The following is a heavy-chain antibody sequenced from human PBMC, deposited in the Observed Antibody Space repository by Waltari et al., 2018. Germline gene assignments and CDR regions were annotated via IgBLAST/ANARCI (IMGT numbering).Heavy chain of an antibody. CDR3: AKGHSGSYGLKD. Sequence: EVQLVESGGGLFRPGRSLRLPCAVSGSTFYDYAMHWVRQAPGKGLEWVSGISWNSDNIGYADSVKGRFTISRDNAKNSLYLQMNSLRPEDTALYYCAKGHSGSYGLKDWGQGTLVTVSS. CDR2: ISWNSDNI. CDR1: GSTFYDYA. J-gene: IGHJ4*02. D-gene: IGHD1-26*01. V-gene: IGHV3-9*01.